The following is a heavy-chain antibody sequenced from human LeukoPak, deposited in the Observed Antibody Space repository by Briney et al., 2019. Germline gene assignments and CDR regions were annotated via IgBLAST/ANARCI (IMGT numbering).Heavy chain of an antibody. J-gene: IGHJ6*03. CDR3: ARMIACSSTSCPPYYYYYMDV. Sequence: SVKVSCKASGGTFSSYAISWVRQAPGQGLEWVGGIIPIFGTANYAQKFQGRVTITADESTSTAYMELSSLRSEDTAVYYCARMIACSSTSCPPYYYYYMDVWGKGTTVTVSS. V-gene: IGHV1-69*01. CDR1: GGTFSSYA. CDR2: IIPIFGTA. D-gene: IGHD2-2*01.